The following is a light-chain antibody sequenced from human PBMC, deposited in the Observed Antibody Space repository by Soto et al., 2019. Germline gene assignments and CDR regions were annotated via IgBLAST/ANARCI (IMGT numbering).Light chain of an antibody. CDR1: SSDVGSNKY. Sequence: QSALTQPPSASGSPGQSVTISCTGTSSDVGSNKYVSWYQQHPGKAPKLVIYEVSKRPSGVPDRFSGSKSGNTASLTVSGLQAEDEADYYCSSYAGSNNLVFGGGTKLTVL. CDR3: SSYAGSNNLV. V-gene: IGLV2-8*01. J-gene: IGLJ2*01. CDR2: EVS.